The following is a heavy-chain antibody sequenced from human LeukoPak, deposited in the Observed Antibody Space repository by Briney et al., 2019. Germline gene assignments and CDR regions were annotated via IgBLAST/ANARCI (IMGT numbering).Heavy chain of an antibody. CDR1: GGSISSYY. CDR2: IYYSGST. V-gene: IGHV4-59*01. Sequence: SETLSLTCTVSGGSISSYYWRWIRQPPGKGLEWIGYIYYSGSTNYNPSLKSRVTISVNTSKNQFSLKLSSVTAADTAVYYCARDRPTGFDYWGQGALVTVSS. D-gene: IGHD1-1*01. CDR3: ARDRPTGFDY. J-gene: IGHJ4*02.